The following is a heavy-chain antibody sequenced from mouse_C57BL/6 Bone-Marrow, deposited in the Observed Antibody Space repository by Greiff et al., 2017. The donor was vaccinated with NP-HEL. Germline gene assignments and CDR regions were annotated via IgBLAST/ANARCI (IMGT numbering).Heavy chain of an antibody. V-gene: IGHV1-69*01. J-gene: IGHJ3*01. CDR3: ARSNWDGGFAD. Sequence: QVQLQQPGAELVMPGASVKLSCKASGYTFTSYWMHWVKQRPGQGLEWIGEIDPSDSYTNYNQKFKGKSTLTVDKSSSTAYMQLSSLTSEDSAVYYCARSNWDGGFADWGQGTLVTVSA. CDR1: GYTFTSYW. D-gene: IGHD4-1*01. CDR2: IDPSDSYT.